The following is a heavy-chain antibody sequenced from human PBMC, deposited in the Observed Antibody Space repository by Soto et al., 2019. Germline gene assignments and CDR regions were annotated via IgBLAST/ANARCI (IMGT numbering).Heavy chain of an antibody. CDR1: GYTFTNYG. CDR3: ARGGGGFEDS. Sequence: QVQLVQSGPEVKKPGASVKVSCKTSGYTFTNYGVSWVRQAPGQGLEWMGWISGYNGNTNYAQNLQGRVTMTTDTSTTTAYRDRRGLTSDDTAVYYCARGGGGFEDSWGQGTLVTVSS. J-gene: IGHJ4*02. CDR2: ISGYNGNT. V-gene: IGHV1-18*01. D-gene: IGHD3-16*01.